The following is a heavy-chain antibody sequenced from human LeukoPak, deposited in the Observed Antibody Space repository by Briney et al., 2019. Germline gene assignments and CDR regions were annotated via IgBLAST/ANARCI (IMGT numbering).Heavy chain of an antibody. J-gene: IGHJ3*02. CDR2: IYYSGST. D-gene: IGHD4-17*01. V-gene: IGHV4-59*01. CDR1: GGSISSYY. CDR3: ARDYGDYGDAFDI. Sequence: SETLSLTCTVSGGSISSYYWSWIRQPPGKGLEWIGYIYYSGSTNYNPSLKSRVTISVDTSKNQFSLKLSSVTAADTAVYYCARDYGDYGDAFDIWGQGTMVTVSS.